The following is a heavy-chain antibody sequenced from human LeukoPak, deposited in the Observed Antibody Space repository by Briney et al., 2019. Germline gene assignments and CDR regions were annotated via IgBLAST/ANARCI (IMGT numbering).Heavy chain of an antibody. CDR1: GVSISSSNYY. CDR3: ARRRAGRDWFDP. Sequence: SEALSLTCAVSGVSISSSNYYWGWIRQPPGQGLEWIGSIYYSGNTYYNPSLKSRVTISVDTSKNQFSLKLSSVTATDTAVYYCARRRAGRDWFDPWGQGTLVTVSS. CDR2: IYYSGNT. J-gene: IGHJ5*02. V-gene: IGHV4-39*01. D-gene: IGHD6-19*01.